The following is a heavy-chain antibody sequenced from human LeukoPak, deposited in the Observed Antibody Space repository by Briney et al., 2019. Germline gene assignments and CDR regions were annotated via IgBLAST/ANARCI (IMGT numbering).Heavy chain of an antibody. J-gene: IGHJ4*02. Sequence: ASVKVSCKVSGYTLTELSMHWVRQAPGKGLEWMGGFDPEDGETIYAQKFQGRVTMTEDTSTDTAYMELSSLRSEDTAVYYCATDRRRGGDYGYYFDYWGQGTLVTVSS. CDR2: FDPEDGET. CDR1: GYTLTELS. D-gene: IGHD4-17*01. CDR3: ATDRRRGGDYGYYFDY. V-gene: IGHV1-24*01.